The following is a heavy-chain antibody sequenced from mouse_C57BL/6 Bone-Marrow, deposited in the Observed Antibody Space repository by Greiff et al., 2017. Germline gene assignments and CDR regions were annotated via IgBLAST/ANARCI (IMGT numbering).Heavy chain of an antibody. CDR2: IYPRSGNT. D-gene: IGHD1-1*01. V-gene: IGHV1-81*01. CDR3: ASPLYGSSPAWFAY. Sequence: VKLQESGAELARPGASVKLSCKASGYTFPSSGISWVKQRTGPGLEWIGEIYPRSGNTYYNEKFKGKATLTADKSSSTAYMELRSLTSEDSAVYFCASPLYGSSPAWFAYWGQGTLVTVSA. CDR1: GYTFPSSG. J-gene: IGHJ3*01.